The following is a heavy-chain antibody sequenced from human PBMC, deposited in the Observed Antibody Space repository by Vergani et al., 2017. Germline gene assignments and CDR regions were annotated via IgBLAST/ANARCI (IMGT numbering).Heavy chain of an antibody. Sequence: EVQLVESGGGLVQPGGSLRLSCAASGFTVSSNYMSWVRQAPGKGLEWVGRIRSKANSYATAYAASVKGRFTISRDDSKNTAYLQMNSLKTEDTAVYYCTRQEGLEWLPDYWGQGTLVTVSS. CDR2: IRSKANSYAT. CDR3: TRQEGLEWLPDY. CDR1: GFTVSSNY. J-gene: IGHJ4*02. V-gene: IGHV3-73*01. D-gene: IGHD3-3*01.